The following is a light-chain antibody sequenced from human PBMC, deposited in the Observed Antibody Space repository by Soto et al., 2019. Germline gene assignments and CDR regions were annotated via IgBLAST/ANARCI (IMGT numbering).Light chain of an antibody. J-gene: IGKJ5*01. CDR2: GAS. V-gene: IGKV3-15*01. Sequence: EIMMTQSPVTLSVSPGERATLSCRASQSVNSNLAWYQQKPGQAPRLLIYGASTRATGIPASFSGSGSGTDFTLTISSLEPEDFAVYYCQQRSNRPPGITFGQGTRLEIK. CDR3: QQRSNRPPGIT. CDR1: QSVNSN.